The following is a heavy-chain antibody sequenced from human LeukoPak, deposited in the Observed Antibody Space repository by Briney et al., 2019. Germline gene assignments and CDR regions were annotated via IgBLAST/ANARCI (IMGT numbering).Heavy chain of an antibody. D-gene: IGHD3-10*01. CDR2: ISAYNGNT. Sequence: GASVKVSCKASGYTFTSYGISWVRQAPGQGLEWMGWISAYNGNTNYAQKLQGRVTMTTDTSTSTAYMELRSLRSDDTAVYYCARDPGGGITMVRGVPFDYWGQGTLVTVSS. CDR1: GYTFTSYG. V-gene: IGHV1-18*01. J-gene: IGHJ4*02. CDR3: ARDPGGGITMVRGVPFDY.